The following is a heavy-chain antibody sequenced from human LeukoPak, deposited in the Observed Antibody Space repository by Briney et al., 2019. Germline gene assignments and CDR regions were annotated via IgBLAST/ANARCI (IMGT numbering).Heavy chain of an antibody. CDR3: ARVRPWYYDSSGYYYDY. CDR2: ISSNGGST. J-gene: IGHJ4*02. V-gene: IGHV3-64*01. CDR1: GFTFSSYA. Sequence: PGGSLRLSCAASGFTFSSYAMHWVRQAPGKGLEYVSAISSNGGSTYYANSVKGRFTISRDNSKNTLYLQMGSLRAEDMAVYYCARVRPWYYDSSGYYYDYWGQGTLVTVSS. D-gene: IGHD3-22*01.